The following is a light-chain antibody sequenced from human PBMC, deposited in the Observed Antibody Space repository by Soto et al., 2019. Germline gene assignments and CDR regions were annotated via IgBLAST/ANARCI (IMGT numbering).Light chain of an antibody. V-gene: IGKV1-39*01. J-gene: IGKJ2*01. CDR1: QSISSY. CDR2: SAS. Sequence: DIQMTQSPSSLSASVGDRATITCRASQSISSYLTWFQQKPGRAPKLLIYSASILQSGVPSRFSGGRSGTDFTLSISSLQPEDVASYYCQHSYVTPYTFGQWTK. CDR3: QHSYVTPYT.